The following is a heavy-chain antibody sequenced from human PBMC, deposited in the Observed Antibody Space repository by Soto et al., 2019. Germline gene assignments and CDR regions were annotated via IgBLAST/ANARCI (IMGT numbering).Heavy chain of an antibody. CDR3: ATGNVDSMFES. CDR2: IYHSGGT. CDR1: GGSISTSDW. V-gene: IGHV4-4*02. Sequence: SETLSLTCSVSGGSISTSDWRTCVRHAPGKGLEWIGNIYHSGGTNFSPSLRGRVNISIDKSRKFFSLTLNSVTAADTAIYFCATGNVDSMFESWGRGTLVTVSS. D-gene: IGHD3-3*01. J-gene: IGHJ4*02.